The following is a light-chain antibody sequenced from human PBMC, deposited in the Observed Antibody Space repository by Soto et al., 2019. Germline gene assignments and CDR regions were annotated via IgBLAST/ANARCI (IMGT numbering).Light chain of an antibody. CDR3: QNYNSYSEA. CDR2: GES. V-gene: IGKV3-20*01. J-gene: IGKJ1*01. CDR1: QSVSSSN. Sequence: EIVLTQSPGTLSLSPGERATLSCRASQSVSSSNLAWYQQKTGQAPRLLIYGESTRATGIPDRLSGSGSGTELNLTISRVQPDDFATYYCQNYNSYSEAFGQGTKVDIK.